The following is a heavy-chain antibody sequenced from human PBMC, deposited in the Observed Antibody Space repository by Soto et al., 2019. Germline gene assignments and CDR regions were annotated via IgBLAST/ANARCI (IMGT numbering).Heavy chain of an antibody. CDR1: GFTFSSYG. Sequence: GGSLRLSCAASGFTFSSYGMHWARQAPGKGLEWVAVISYDGSNKYYADSVKGRFTISRDNSKNTLYLQMNSLRAEDTAVYYCARDPSPYDSSGYYYYGMDVWGQGTTVTVSS. V-gene: IGHV3-30*03. J-gene: IGHJ6*02. D-gene: IGHD3-22*01. CDR2: ISYDGSNK. CDR3: ARDPSPYDSSGYYYYGMDV.